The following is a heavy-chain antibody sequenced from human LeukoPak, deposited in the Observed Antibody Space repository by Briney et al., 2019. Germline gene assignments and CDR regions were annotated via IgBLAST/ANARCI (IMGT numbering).Heavy chain of an antibody. J-gene: IGHJ4*02. CDR3: ARSYSGYGHLHYDY. V-gene: IGHV3-33*01. CDR1: GFTFSNYG. Sequence: GGSLRLSCAASGFTFSNYGMHWVRQAPGKGLEWVTVIWYDGSKKYYADSVKGRFTISRDDSKNTLYLQMNSLRAEDTAVYYCARSYSGYGHLHYDYWGQGTLVTVSS. D-gene: IGHD5-12*01. CDR2: IWYDGSKK.